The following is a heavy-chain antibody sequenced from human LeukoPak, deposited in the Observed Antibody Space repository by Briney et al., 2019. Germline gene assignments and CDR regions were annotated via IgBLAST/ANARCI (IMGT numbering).Heavy chain of an antibody. J-gene: IGHJ4*02. Sequence: PSETLSLTCAVYGGSFSGYYWSWIRQPPGKGLEWIGEINHSGSTNCNPSLKSRVTISVDTSKNQFSLKLSSVTAADTAVYYCARDQKKILRFLEWLTHGRFDYWGQGTLVTVSS. CDR1: GGSFSGYY. D-gene: IGHD3-3*01. CDR3: ARDQKKILRFLEWLTHGRFDY. V-gene: IGHV4-34*01. CDR2: INHSGST.